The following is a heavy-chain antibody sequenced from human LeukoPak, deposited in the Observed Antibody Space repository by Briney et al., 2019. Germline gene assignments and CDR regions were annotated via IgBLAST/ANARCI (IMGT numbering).Heavy chain of an antibody. Sequence: SVKVSCKASGGTFSSYAISWLRQAPGQGLEWMGRIIPILGIANYAQKFQGRVTITADKSTSTAYMELSSLRSEDTAVYYCARGLQWLVPVYIDYWGQGTLVTVSS. J-gene: IGHJ4*02. CDR1: GGTFSSYA. V-gene: IGHV1-69*04. D-gene: IGHD6-19*01. CDR2: IIPILGIA. CDR3: ARGLQWLVPVYIDY.